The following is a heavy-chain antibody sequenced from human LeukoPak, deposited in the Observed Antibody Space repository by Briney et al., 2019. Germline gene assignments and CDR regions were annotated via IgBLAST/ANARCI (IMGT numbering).Heavy chain of an antibody. V-gene: IGHV1-69*10. Sequence: SVKVSCKASGGTFSSYAISWVRQARGQGLEWMGGIIPILGIANYAQKFQGRVTITADKSASTAYMELSSLRSEDTAVYYCARDRRDGYNPPTDYWGQGTLVTVSS. D-gene: IGHD5-24*01. J-gene: IGHJ4*02. CDR2: IIPILGIA. CDR3: ARDRRDGYNPPTDY. CDR1: GGTFSSYA.